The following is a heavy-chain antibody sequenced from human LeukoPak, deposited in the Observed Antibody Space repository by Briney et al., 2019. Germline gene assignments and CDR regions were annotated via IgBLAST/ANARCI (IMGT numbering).Heavy chain of an antibody. CDR1: GFTFSSYS. D-gene: IGHD3-22*01. J-gene: IGHJ4*02. CDR2: ISSSSSTI. V-gene: IGHV3-48*04. CDR3: SRSDDSSGYYYVG. Sequence: GGSLRLSCAASGFTFSSYSMNWVRQAPGKGLEWVSYISSSSSTIYYADSVKGRFTISRDNAKNSLYLQMNSPRAEDTAVYYCSRSDDSSGYYYVGWGQGTLVTVSS.